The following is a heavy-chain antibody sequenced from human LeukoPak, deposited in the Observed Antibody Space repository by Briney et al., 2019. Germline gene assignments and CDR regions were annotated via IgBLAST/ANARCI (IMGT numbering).Heavy chain of an antibody. V-gene: IGHV3-7*01. Sequence: QDGSEKYYVDSVKGRFTISRDNAKNSLYLQMNSLRAEDTAVYYCARDLIIAAAGKGDYFDYWGQGTLVTVSS. J-gene: IGHJ4*02. CDR3: ARDLIIAAAGKGDYFDY. CDR2: QDGSEK. D-gene: IGHD6-13*01.